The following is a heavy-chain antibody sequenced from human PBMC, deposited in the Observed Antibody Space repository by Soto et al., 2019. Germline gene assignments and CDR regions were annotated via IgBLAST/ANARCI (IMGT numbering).Heavy chain of an antibody. CDR2: ISSNGGST. Sequence: GGSLRLSCAASGFTFSSYAMHWVRQAPGKGLEYVSAISSNGGSTYYANSVKGRFTISRDNSKNTLYLQMGSLRAEDMAVYYCARGRIAAAGRSYPIDYWGQGTLVTVSS. CDR3: ARGRIAAAGRSYPIDY. D-gene: IGHD6-13*01. V-gene: IGHV3-64*01. J-gene: IGHJ4*02. CDR1: GFTFSSYA.